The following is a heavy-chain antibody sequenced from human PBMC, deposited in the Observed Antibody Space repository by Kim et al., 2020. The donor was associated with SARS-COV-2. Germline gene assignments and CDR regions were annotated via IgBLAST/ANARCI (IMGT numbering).Heavy chain of an antibody. CDR3: AREGDYYGAGIIY. CDR1: GFTFSIYW. CDR2: IKEDGSEK. V-gene: IGHV3-7*03. J-gene: IGHJ1*01. D-gene: IGHD3-10*01. Sequence: GGSLRLSCAASGFTFSIYWMTWVRQAPGKGLEWVANIKEDGSEKYYMDSVKGRFTISKDNAKNSLSLQMNSLRAEDTAVYYCAREGDYYGAGIIYWGQGTVVTLSS.